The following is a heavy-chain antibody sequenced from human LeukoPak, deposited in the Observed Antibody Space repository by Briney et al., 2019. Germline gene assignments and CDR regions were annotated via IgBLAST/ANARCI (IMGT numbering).Heavy chain of an antibody. CDR2: INGDGSTI. CDR3: AELGITMIGGV. J-gene: IGHJ6*04. CDR1: GFTFNGHW. D-gene: IGHD3-10*02. Sequence: GGSLRLSCEASGFTFNGHWMHWVRQAPGKGLVWVSLINGDGSTISYADSVKGRITISRDNAKNRLYLQMNSLRAEDTAVYYCAELGITMIGGVWGKGTTVTISS. V-gene: IGHV3-74*01.